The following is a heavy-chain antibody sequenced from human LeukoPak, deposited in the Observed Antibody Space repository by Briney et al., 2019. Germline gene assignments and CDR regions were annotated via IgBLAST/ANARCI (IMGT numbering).Heavy chain of an antibody. CDR2: IYYNGSP. J-gene: IGHJ3*02. V-gene: IGHV4-59*01. Sequence: SETLSLTCTVSGDSIGSYYWSWIRQPPGKGLEWIAYIYYNGSPNYNPSLKSRVTMSLDTSENQFSLKLTSVTAADTAVYYCARCRGYSSSWARTFDIWGQATMVTVSS. CDR1: GDSIGSYY. D-gene: IGHD6-13*01. CDR3: ARCRGYSSSWARTFDI.